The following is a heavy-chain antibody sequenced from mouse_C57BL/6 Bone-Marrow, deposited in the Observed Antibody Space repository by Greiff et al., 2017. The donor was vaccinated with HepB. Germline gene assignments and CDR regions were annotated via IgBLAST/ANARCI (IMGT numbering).Heavy chain of an antibody. V-gene: IGHV1-18*01. CDR3: AISYSNYLAWFAY. J-gene: IGHJ3*01. D-gene: IGHD2-5*01. Sequence: EVQLQQSGPELVKPGASVKIPCKASGYTFTDYNMDWVKQSHGKSLEWIGDINTNNGGTNYNQKFKGKATLTVDKSSSTAYMELRSLTSEDTAVYYCAISYSNYLAWFAYWGQGTLVTVSA. CDR2: INTNNGGT. CDR1: GYTFTDYN.